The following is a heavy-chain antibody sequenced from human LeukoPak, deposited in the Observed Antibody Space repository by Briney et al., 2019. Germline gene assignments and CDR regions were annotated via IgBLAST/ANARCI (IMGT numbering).Heavy chain of an antibody. D-gene: IGHD5-12*01. Sequence: ASVKVSCKASGYTFTGYYMHWVRQAPGQGLEWMGWINPNSGGTNYAQKFQGRVTMTRDTSISTAYMELSRLRSDDTAVYYCARDYVDRGVEMATSWGQGTLVTVSS. V-gene: IGHV1-2*02. CDR1: GYTFTGYY. CDR3: ARDYVDRGVEMATS. J-gene: IGHJ4*02. CDR2: INPNSGGT.